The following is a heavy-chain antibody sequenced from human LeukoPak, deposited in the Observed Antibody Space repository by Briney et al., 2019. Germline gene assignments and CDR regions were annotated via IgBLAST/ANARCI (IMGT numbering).Heavy chain of an antibody. CDR3: ARDYYDSSGLYGNYFDY. J-gene: IGHJ4*02. CDR1: GDSVSSNSAA. Sequence: SQTLSLTCATSGDSVSSNSAAWNWIRQSPSRGLEWLGRTYYRSKWYNDYAVSVKSRITINPDTSKNQFSLQLNSVTPEDTAVYYCARDYYDSSGLYGNYFDYWGQGTLVTVSS. CDR2: TYYRSKWYN. V-gene: IGHV6-1*01. D-gene: IGHD3-22*01.